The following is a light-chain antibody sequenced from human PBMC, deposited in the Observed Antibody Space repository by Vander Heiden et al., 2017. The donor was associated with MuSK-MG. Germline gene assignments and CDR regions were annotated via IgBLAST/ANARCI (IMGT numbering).Light chain of an antibody. CDR1: QSTSGW. V-gene: IGKV1-5*01. CDR3: QLDDGYPWT. Sequence: DIQMTQSPSTLSASVGDRVTITCGASQSTSGWLAWYQQKPGKAPKLLIYDASSLESRVPSRFRGSGSGTEFTLTIISLHPADFTTSYCQLDDGYPWTFGQGTKVEIK. CDR2: DAS. J-gene: IGKJ1*01.